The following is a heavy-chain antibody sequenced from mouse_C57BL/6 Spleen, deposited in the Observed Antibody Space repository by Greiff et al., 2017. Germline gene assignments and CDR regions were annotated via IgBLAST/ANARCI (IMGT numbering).Heavy chain of an antibody. CDR2: INPSSGYT. CDR1: GYTFTSYT. V-gene: IGHV1-4*01. J-gene: IGHJ4*01. CDR3: ARSPITTVVATDAMDY. Sequence: LVESGAELARPGASVKMSCKASGYTFTSYTMHWVKQRPGQGLEWIGYINPSSGYTKYNQKFKDKATLTADKSSSTAYMQLSSLTSEDSAVYYCARSPITTVVATDAMDYWGQGTSVTVSS. D-gene: IGHD1-1*01.